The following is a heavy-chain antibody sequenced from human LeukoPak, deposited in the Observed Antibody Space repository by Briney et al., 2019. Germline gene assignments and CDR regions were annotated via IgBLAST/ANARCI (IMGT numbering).Heavy chain of an antibody. CDR1: GGTFSSYA. V-gene: IGHV1-69*13. Sequence: ASVKVSCKASGGTFSSYAISWVRQAPGQGLEWMGGIIPIFGTANYAQKFQGRVTITADESTSTAYMELSSLRSEDTAVYYCARVEGEKRMVRGVIITLGWFDPWGQGTLVTVSS. D-gene: IGHD3-10*01. CDR2: IIPIFGTA. J-gene: IGHJ5*02. CDR3: ARVEGEKRMVRGVIITLGWFDP.